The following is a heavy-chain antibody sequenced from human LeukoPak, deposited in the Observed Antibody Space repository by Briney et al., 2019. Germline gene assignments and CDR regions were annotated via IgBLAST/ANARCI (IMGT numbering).Heavy chain of an antibody. CDR1: GGTFSSYD. D-gene: IGHD6-13*01. J-gene: IGHJ4*02. V-gene: IGHV1-69*05. CDR3: ARGPRAAADDY. CDR2: IIPIFGTA. Sequence: ASVKVSCKASGGTFSSYDISWVRQAPGQGLEWMGGIIPIFGTANYAQKFQGRVTITRDTSASTAYMELSSLTSEDTAVYYCARGPRAAADDYWGQGTLVTVSS.